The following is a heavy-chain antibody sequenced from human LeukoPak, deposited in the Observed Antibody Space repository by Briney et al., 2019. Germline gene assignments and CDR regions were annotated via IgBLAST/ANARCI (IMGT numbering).Heavy chain of an antibody. V-gene: IGHV3-21*01. Sequence: GGSLRLSCAASGFTFSSYSMNWVRQAPGKGLEWVSSISSSSSYIYYADSVKGRFTISRDNAKNSLYLQMNSLRAEDTAVYYCARAMRLWFGELSVGPYGMDVWGQGTTVTVSS. CDR3: ARAMRLWFGELSVGPYGMDV. D-gene: IGHD3-10*01. CDR1: GFTFSSYS. J-gene: IGHJ6*02. CDR2: ISSSSSYI.